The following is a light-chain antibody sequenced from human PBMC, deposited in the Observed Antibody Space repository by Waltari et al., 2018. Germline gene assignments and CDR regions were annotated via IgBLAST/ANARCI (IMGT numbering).Light chain of an antibody. J-gene: IGLJ2*01. V-gene: IGLV2-11*01. CDR1: SSDVGGYND. Sequence: QAALTQPPSVSKSLGQSVTISCTGTSSDVGGYNDVSWYQQYPDTAPTLLIYDVSKRPSVVSDRFSGAKSGNTASLTISGLQAEDEADYYCCSYSRRGTLLFGGGTRLDVL. CDR2: DVS. CDR3: CSYSRRGTLL.